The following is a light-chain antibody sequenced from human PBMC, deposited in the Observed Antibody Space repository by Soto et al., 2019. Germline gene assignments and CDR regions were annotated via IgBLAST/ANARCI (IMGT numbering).Light chain of an antibody. CDR2: DAS. J-gene: IGKJ4*01. CDR1: QSVSSY. Sequence: EIVLTQSPATLSLSPGERATLSCRASQSVSSYLAWYQQKPGQAPKLLIYDASNRATGIPARFSGSGSGTDFTLAISSLVPEDFSVYYCHQRSNWPPITFGGGTKVEIK. CDR3: HQRSNWPPIT. V-gene: IGKV3-11*01.